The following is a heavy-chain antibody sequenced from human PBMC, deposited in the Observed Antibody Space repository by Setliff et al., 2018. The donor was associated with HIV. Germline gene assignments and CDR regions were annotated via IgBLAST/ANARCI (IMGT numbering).Heavy chain of an antibody. V-gene: IGHV3-23*01. J-gene: IGHJ6*02. CDR3: ARFFLEWLLYSPDYVMDV. Sequence: PGGSLRLSCAASGFTFSSYAMSWVRQAPGKGLEWVSGISGSGGSTYYADSVKGRFTISRDNSKNSLYLQLNSLKVEDTAVYYCARFFLEWLLYSPDYVMDVWGQGTTVTVSS. CDR1: GFTFSSYA. CDR2: ISGSGGST. D-gene: IGHD3-3*01.